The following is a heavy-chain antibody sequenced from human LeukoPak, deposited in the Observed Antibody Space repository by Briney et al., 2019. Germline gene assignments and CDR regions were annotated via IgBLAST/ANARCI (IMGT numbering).Heavy chain of an antibody. J-gene: IGHJ6*02. CDR1: GFTFSSYS. Sequence: GGSLRLSCAASGFTFSSYSMNWVRQAPGKGLEWVSSISSSSSYIYYADSVKGRFTISRDNAKNSLYLQMNSLRAEDTAVYYCAYSSSWYLSYYYYGMDVWGQGTTVTVSS. CDR3: AYSSSWYLSYYYYGMDV. D-gene: IGHD6-13*01. V-gene: IGHV3-21*01. CDR2: ISSSSSYI.